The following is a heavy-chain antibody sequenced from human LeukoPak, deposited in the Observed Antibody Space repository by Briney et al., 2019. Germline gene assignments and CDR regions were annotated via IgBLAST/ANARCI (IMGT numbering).Heavy chain of an antibody. J-gene: IGHJ5*01. CDR3: AKERGGYYDS. Sequence: GGSLRLSCSASGFTFSSYAMHWVRQAPGKGLEYVSAISSNGGSTYYAAYVKGRFTISRDNSKNTLYLQMSSLRAEDTAVYYCAKERGGYYDSWGQGTLVTVSS. CDR1: GFTFSSYA. V-gene: IGHV3-64D*06. D-gene: IGHD2-8*01. CDR2: ISSNGGST.